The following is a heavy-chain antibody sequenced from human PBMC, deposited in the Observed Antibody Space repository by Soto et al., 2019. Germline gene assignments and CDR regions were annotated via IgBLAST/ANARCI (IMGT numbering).Heavy chain of an antibody. V-gene: IGHV3-33*01. CDR3: ARAPTGTTFYYYYYMDV. CDR1: GFIFSAFG. CDR2: IWYDGSNE. J-gene: IGHJ6*03. Sequence: GGSLRLSCAASGFIFSAFGMHWVRQAPGKGLEWVAIIWYDGSNEYYADSVKGRFTISRDNSKNTVYLQMNSLGAEDTAVYYCARAPTGTTFYYYYYMDVWGKGTTVTVSS. D-gene: IGHD1-7*01.